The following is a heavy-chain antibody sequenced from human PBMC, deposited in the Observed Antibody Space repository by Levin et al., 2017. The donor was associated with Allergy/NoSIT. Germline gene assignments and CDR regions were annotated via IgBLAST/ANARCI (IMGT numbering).Heavy chain of an antibody. J-gene: IGHJ5*02. Sequence: SETLSLACTVCGGSISSSRFYWGWIRQPPGKGLEWIGSIYYSGSTYYNPSLKSRVTISVDTSKNQFSLKLSSVTAADTAVYYCARSPLYYFGSGFDPWGQGTLVTVSS. D-gene: IGHD3-10*01. CDR3: ARSPLYYFGSGFDP. CDR1: GGSISSSRFY. V-gene: IGHV4-39*01. CDR2: IYYSGST.